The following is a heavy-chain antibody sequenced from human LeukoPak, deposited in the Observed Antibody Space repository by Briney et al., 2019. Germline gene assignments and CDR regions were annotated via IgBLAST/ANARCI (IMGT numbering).Heavy chain of an antibody. Sequence: GGSLRLSCAASGFTFSNYAMNWVRQAPGKGLEWVANIKQDGSENYYVDSVKGRFTISRDNAKNSLYLQMNSLRAEDTAVYYCARIRGGKNTYYDFWSGYFSPGGFDYWGQGTLVTVSS. CDR1: GFTFSNYA. J-gene: IGHJ4*02. CDR2: IKQDGSEN. V-gene: IGHV3-7*05. CDR3: ARIRGGKNTYYDFWSGYFSPGGFDY. D-gene: IGHD3-3*01.